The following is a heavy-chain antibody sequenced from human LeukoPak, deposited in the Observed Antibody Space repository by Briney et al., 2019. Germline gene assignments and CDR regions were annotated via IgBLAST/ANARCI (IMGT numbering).Heavy chain of an antibody. CDR2: IKQDGSEK. V-gene: IGHV3-7*03. CDR1: GFTFSSYW. J-gene: IGHJ6*03. CDR3: AKGLLSMVRGVIKRSDYYYYYYMDV. D-gene: IGHD3-10*01. Sequence: GGSLRLSCAASGFTFSSYWMSWVRQAPGKGLEWVAYIKQDGSEKYYADSVKGRFTISRDNAKNTLYLQMNSLRAEDTAVYYCAKGLLSMVRGVIKRSDYYYYYYMDVWGKGTTVTVSS.